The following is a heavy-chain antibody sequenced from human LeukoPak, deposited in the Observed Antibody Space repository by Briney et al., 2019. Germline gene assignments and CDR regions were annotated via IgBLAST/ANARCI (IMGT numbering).Heavy chain of an antibody. CDR2: IYYSGST. D-gene: IGHD4-17*01. J-gene: IGHJ6*02. CDR1: GGSISSSSYY. V-gene: IGHV4-39*07. Sequence: SETLSLTCTVSGGSISSSSYYWGWIRQPPGKGLEWIGSIYYSGSTYYNPSLKSRVTISVDTSKNQFSLKLSSVTAADTAVYYCARDLYGPSYYYGMDVWSQGTTVTVSS. CDR3: ARDLYGPSYYYGMDV.